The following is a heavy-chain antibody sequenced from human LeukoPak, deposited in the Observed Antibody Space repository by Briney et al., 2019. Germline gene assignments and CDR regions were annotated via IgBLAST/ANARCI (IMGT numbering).Heavy chain of an antibody. V-gene: IGHV3-21*01. CDR2: ISSSSSYI. Sequence: GGSLRLSCAASGFTFSSYAMHWVRQAPGKGLEWVSSISSSSSYIYYADSVKGRFTISRDNAKNSLYLQMNSLRAEDTAVYYCARSQGGPFDYWGQGTLVTVSS. CDR1: GFTFSSYA. J-gene: IGHJ4*02. CDR3: ARSQGGPFDY. D-gene: IGHD2-15*01.